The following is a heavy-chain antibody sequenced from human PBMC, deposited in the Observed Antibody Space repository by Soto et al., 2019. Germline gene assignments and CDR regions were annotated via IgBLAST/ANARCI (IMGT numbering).Heavy chain of an antibody. CDR1: GYSFTTYW. D-gene: IGHD5-12*01. Sequence: GESLKISCKGSGYSFTTYWITWVRQVPGKGLEWMGRIDPSDSYANYSPSFQGHVTMSADKSISTAYLQWGSLKASDTAMYYCGRVRVDKAAGSFDPCGHGTLVTVS. CDR3: GRVRVDKAAGSFDP. CDR2: IDPSDSYA. J-gene: IGHJ5*02. V-gene: IGHV5-10-1*01.